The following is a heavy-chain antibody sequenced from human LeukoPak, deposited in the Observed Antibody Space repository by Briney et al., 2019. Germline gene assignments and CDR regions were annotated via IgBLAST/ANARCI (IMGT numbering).Heavy chain of an antibody. D-gene: IGHD3-10*01. J-gene: IGHJ5*02. Sequence: SETLSLTCAVSGGSISSGGDSWSWLRQPPGKGLEWIGYIYHSGSTYYNPSLKSRVTISVDRSKNQFSLKLSSVTAADTAVYYCARVGGATYYYGSGSSSVFDPWGQGTLVTVSS. CDR3: ARVGGATYYYGSGSSSVFDP. CDR2: IYHSGST. CDR1: GGSISSGGDS. V-gene: IGHV4-30-2*01.